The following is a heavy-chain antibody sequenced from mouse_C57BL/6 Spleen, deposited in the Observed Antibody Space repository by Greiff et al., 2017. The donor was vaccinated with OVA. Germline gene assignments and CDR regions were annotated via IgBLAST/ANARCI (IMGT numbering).Heavy chain of an antibody. J-gene: IGHJ2*01. Sequence: VQLQQSGPGLVKPSQSLSLTCSVTGYSITSGYYWNWIRQFPGNKLEWMGYISYDGSNNYNPSLKNRISITRDTSKNQFFLKLNSVTTEDTATYYCARYYSIYFDYWGQGTTLTVSS. CDR1: GYSITSGYY. CDR2: ISYDGSN. CDR3: ARYYSIYFDY. D-gene: IGHD2-5*01. V-gene: IGHV3-6*01.